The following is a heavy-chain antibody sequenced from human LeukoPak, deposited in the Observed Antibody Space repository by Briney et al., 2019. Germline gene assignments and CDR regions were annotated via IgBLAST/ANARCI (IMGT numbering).Heavy chain of an antibody. J-gene: IGHJ6*03. V-gene: IGHV3-73*01. CDR2: IRSKANSYAT. CDR3: TRLTYGSGATFMDV. CDR1: GFTFSGSA. Sequence: GGSLRLSCAASGFTFSGSAMHWVRQASEKGLEWVGRIRSKANSYATAYAASVKGRFTISRDDSKNTAYLQMNSLKTEDTAVYYCTRLTYGSGATFMDVWGKGTTVTVSS. D-gene: IGHD3-10*01.